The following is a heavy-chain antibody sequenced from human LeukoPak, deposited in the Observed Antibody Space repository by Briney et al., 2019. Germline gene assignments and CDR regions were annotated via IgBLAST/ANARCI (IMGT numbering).Heavy chain of an antibody. CDR1: GGSISGYY. V-gene: IGHV4-59*01. J-gene: IGHJ4*02. D-gene: IGHD3-9*01. CDR2: IYYSGST. CDR3: ARSSLRYVSGGFLGYFDY. Sequence: PSETLSLTCTVSGGSISGYYWSWIRQPPGKGLEWIGYIYYSGSTNYNPSLKSRVTISVDTSKNQFSLKLSSVTAADTAVYYCARSSLRYVSGGFLGYFDYWGQGTLVTVSS.